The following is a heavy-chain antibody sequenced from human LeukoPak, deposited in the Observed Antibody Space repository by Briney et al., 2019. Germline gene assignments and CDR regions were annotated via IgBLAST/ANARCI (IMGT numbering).Heavy chain of an antibody. CDR1: GFTFSSYW. CDR3: ASVTKSDAFDI. V-gene: IGHV3-7*01. J-gene: IGHJ3*02. CDR2: IKQDGSEK. Sequence: PGGSLRLSCAASGFTFSSYWMSWVRQAPGKGLEWVANIKQDGSEKYYVDSVKGRFTISRDNAKNSLYLQMNSLRAEDTVVYYCASVTKSDAFDIWGQGTMVTVSS. D-gene: IGHD4-17*01.